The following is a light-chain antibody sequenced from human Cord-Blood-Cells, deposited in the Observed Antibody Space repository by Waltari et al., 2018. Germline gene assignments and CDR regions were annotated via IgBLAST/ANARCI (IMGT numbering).Light chain of an antibody. CDR1: QSVSSN. V-gene: IGKV3-15*01. CDR2: GAS. J-gene: IGKJ4*01. Sequence: EIVMTQSPATLSVSPGERATLSCRANQSVSSNLAWYQQKPGQAPRILIYGASTRATGIPARFSGSGSGTEFTLIISSLQSEDFAVYYCQQYNNWTPLTFGGGTKVEIK. CDR3: QQYNNWTPLT.